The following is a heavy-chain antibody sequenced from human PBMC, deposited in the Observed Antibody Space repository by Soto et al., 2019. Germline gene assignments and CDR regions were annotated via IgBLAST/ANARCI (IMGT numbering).Heavy chain of an antibody. D-gene: IGHD6-13*01. J-gene: IGHJ6*02. CDR2: INPSGGST. CDR3: AREVGSSSPYYYGMDV. V-gene: IGHV1-46*01. CDR1: GYTFTSYA. Sequence: ASVKVSCKASGYTFTSYAMHWVRQAPGQGLEWMGLINPSGGSTSYAQKFQGRVTMTRDTSTSTVYMELSSLRSEDTAVYYCAREVGSSSPYYYGMDVWGQGTTVTVSS.